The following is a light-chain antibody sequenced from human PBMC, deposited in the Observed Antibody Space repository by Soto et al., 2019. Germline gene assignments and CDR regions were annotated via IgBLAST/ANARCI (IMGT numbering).Light chain of an antibody. Sequence: DIVMTQSPLSLIVTPGEPASISCRSSESLLHNNGYSYLDWYLQKPGQSPQLLINLSSYRASGVPDRFSGSASGIDFTLKISRVAAADVGVYYCMQALQYPSTLGQRTNVDIK. J-gene: IGKJ1*01. CDR2: LSS. CDR1: ESLLHNNGYSY. V-gene: IGKV2-28*01. CDR3: MQALQYPST.